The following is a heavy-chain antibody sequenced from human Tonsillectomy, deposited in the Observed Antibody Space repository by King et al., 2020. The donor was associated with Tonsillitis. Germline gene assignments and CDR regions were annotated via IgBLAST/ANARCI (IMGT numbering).Heavy chain of an antibody. V-gene: IGHV3-53*01. CDR3: ATPYSSSSEDYYYYGMDV. J-gene: IGHJ6*02. CDR1: GFTVSSNY. Sequence: VQLVESGGGLIQPGGSLRLSCAASGFTVSSNYMSWVRQAPGKGLEWVSVIYSGGSTYYADSVKGLFTISRDNSKNTLYLQMNSLRAEDTAVYYCATPYSSSSEDYYYYGMDVWGQGTTVTVSS. D-gene: IGHD6-6*01. CDR2: IYSGGST.